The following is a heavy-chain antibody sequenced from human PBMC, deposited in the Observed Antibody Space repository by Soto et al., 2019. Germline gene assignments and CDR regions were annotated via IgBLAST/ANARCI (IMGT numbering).Heavy chain of an antibody. J-gene: IGHJ4*02. CDR2: ISGSATGT. CDR1: GLSFSSYG. D-gene: IGHD1-26*01. V-gene: IGHV3-23*01. CDR3: AKELIEGGSYYGVVDH. Sequence: EVQLLESGGGLVEPGGSLRLSCAASGLSFSSYGMSWVRQAPGKGLEWVSGISGSATGTYYADSAKGRFTISRDNSMNTLYLQMNSLRAEDTALYYCAKELIEGGSYYGVVDHWGQGTLVTVSS.